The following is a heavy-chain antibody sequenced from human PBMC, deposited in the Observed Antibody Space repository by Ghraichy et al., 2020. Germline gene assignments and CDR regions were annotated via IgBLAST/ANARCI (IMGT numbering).Heavy chain of an antibody. CDR1: GFTFSSYG. J-gene: IGHJ4*02. Sequence: GGSLRLSCAASGFTFSSYGMHWVRQAPGKGLEWVAVIWCDGSNKYYADSVKGRFTISRDNSKNTLYLQMNSLRAEDTAVYYCARMGIAVAGIDYWGQGPLVTVPS. V-gene: IGHV3-33*01. D-gene: IGHD6-19*01. CDR3: ARMGIAVAGIDY. CDR2: IWCDGSNK.